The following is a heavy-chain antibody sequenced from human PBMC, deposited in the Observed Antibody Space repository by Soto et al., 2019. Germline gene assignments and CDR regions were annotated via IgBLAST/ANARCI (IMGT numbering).Heavy chain of an antibody. D-gene: IGHD3-16*02. J-gene: IGHJ4*02. CDR2: ITGSGGTT. V-gene: IGHV3-23*01. Sequence: GSLQLSCTASGFAFSNYAMNWVRQAPGKGLEWVSAITGSGGTTYYADSVKGRFTISRDNSKNTLYLQMNSLRAEDTAVYYCVKDRYGAVNLYYFDCWGQGSMVTVSS. CDR1: GFAFSNYA. CDR3: VKDRYGAVNLYYFDC.